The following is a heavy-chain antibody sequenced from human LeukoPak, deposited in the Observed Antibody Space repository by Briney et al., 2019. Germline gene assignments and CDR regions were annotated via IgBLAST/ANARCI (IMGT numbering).Heavy chain of an antibody. Sequence: ASVKVSCKASGYTFTSYGISWVRQAPGQGLEWMGWISAYNGNTNYAQKLQGRVTMTTDTSTSTAYIELRSLRSDDTAVYYCARDFVGIAVAGTGSNWFDPWGQGTLVTVSS. CDR2: ISAYNGNT. V-gene: IGHV1-18*01. J-gene: IGHJ5*02. CDR1: GYTFTSYG. CDR3: ARDFVGIAVAGTGSNWFDP. D-gene: IGHD6-19*01.